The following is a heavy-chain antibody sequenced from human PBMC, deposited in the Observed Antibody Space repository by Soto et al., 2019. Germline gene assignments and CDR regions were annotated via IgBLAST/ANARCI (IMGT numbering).Heavy chain of an antibody. V-gene: IGHV1-69*12. CDR3: ARDHGAERATISSDSGY. J-gene: IGHJ4*02. D-gene: IGHD5-12*01. Sequence: QVQLVQSGAEVKKPGSSVKVSCKASGGTFSSYAISWVRQAPGQGLEWMGGIIPIFGTANYAQKFQGRVTITADESTSTAYMELSILRSEDTAVYYCARDHGAERATISSDSGYWGQGTLVTVSS. CDR2: IIPIFGTA. CDR1: GGTFSSYA.